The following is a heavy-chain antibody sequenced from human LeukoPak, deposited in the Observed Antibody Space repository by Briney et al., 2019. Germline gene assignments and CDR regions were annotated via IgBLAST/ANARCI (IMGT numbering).Heavy chain of an antibody. V-gene: IGHV4-59*12. CDR1: GGSISSYY. CDR3: ARGFLDGDYDWYFDL. Sequence: PSETLSLTCTVSGGSISSYYWSWIRQPPGKGLEWIGYIYYSGSTNYNPSLKSRVTISVDTSKNQFSLKLSSVTAADTAVYYCARGFLDGDYDWYFDLWGRGTLVTVSS. CDR2: IYYSGST. D-gene: IGHD4-17*01. J-gene: IGHJ2*01.